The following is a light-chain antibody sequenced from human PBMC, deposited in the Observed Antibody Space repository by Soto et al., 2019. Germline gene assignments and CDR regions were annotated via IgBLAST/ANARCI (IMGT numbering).Light chain of an antibody. V-gene: IGLV2-14*02. CDR3: SSYTSYTTLWV. Sequence: QSVLTQPASVSGSVGQSITISCTGTSSDVGTYNLVSWYLHHPGKAPKLLIFEDTRRPSGVSDRFSGSRSGNTASLTVSGLQAEDETYYYCSSYTSYTTLWVFGGGTKLTVL. CDR1: SSDVGTYNL. CDR2: EDT. J-gene: IGLJ3*02.